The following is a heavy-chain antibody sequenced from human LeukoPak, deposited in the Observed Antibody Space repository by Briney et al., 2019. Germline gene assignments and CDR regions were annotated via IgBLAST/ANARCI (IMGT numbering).Heavy chain of an antibody. J-gene: IGHJ6*02. CDR1: GYTLTELS. CDR2: FDPEDGET. CDR3: ATTNSSSWYRYGMDV. D-gene: IGHD6-13*01. Sequence: ASVKVSCKVSGYTLTELSMHWVRQAPGKGLEWMGGFDPEDGETIYAQKFQGRVTMTEDTSTDTAYTELSSLRSEDTAVYYCATTNSSSWYRYGMDVWGQGTTVTVSS. V-gene: IGHV1-24*01.